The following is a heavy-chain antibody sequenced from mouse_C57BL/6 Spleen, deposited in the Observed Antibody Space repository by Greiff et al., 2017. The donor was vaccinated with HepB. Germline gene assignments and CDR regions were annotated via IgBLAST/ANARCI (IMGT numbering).Heavy chain of an antibody. CDR2: IYPRSGNT. CDR1: GYTFTSYC. CDR3: ADLYAYFAY. J-gene: IGHJ3*01. V-gene: IGHV1-81*01. D-gene: IGHD2-10*01. Sequence: VQLQESGAELARPGASVKLSCKASGYTFTSYCISWVKQRAGQGLEWIGEIYPRSGNTYYNEKFKGQATLTVDKSSSTAYMQLRSLTSVDSAVSYCADLYAYFAYWGQGTLVTVSS.